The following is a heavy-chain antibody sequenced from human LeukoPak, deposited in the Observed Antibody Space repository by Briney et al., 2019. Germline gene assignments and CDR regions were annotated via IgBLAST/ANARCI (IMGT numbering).Heavy chain of an antibody. J-gene: IGHJ3*02. CDR1: GFTFGSDW. D-gene: IGHD1-1*01. CDR2: INGDGSIT. CDR3: ARWKFAFDI. V-gene: IGHV3-74*01. Sequence: PGGSLRLSCAASGFTFGSDWMHWVRQAPGKGLVWVLSINGDGSITNYADSVKGRFAISRDNAKNTLYMQMNSLRAEDTALYYCARWKFAFDIWGQGALVTVSS.